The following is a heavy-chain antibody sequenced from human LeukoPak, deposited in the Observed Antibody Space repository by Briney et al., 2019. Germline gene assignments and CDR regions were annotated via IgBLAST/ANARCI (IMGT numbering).Heavy chain of an antibody. CDR1: RFTFSDYY. CDR2: ISSSGSTI. Sequence: GGSLRLSCAASRFTFSDYYMSWIRLAPGKGLEWVSFISSSGSTIYYADSVKGRFTVSRDNAKNSLYLQMNSLRAEDTAVYYCARDRGYCRGTTCYAYYFDSWGQGTLVTVSS. D-gene: IGHD2-2*01. J-gene: IGHJ4*02. V-gene: IGHV3-11*04. CDR3: ARDRGYCRGTTCYAYYFDS.